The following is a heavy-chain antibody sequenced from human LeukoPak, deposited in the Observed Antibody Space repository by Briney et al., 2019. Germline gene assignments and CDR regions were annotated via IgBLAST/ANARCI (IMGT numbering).Heavy chain of an antibody. D-gene: IGHD4-17*01. V-gene: IGHV3-30*03. J-gene: IGHJ4*02. CDR1: GFTFSSYG. CDR2: ISYDGSNK. CDR3: ARDKDGDCDY. Sequence: GSLRLSCAASGFTFSSYGMHWVRQAPGKELEWVAVISYDGSNKYYADSVKGRFTISRDNAKNSLYLQMNSLRAEDTAVYYCARDKDGDCDYWGQGTLVTVSS.